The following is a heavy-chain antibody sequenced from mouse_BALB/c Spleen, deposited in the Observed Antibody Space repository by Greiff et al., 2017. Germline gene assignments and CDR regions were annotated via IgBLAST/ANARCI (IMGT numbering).Heavy chain of an antibody. V-gene: IGHV3-8*02. CDR3: ARFYGSSYDAMDY. J-gene: IGHJ4*01. CDR1: GYSITSGY. D-gene: IGHD1-1*01. CDR2: ISYSGST. Sequence: EVKLLESGPSLVKPSQTLSLTCSVTGYSITSGYWNWIRKFPGNKLEYMGYISYSGSTYYNPSLKSRISITRDTSKNQYYLQLNSVTTEDTATYYCARFYGSSYDAMDYWGQGTSVTVSS.